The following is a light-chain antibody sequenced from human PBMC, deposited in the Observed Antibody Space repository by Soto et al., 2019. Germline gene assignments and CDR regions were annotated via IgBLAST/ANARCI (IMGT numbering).Light chain of an antibody. J-gene: IGLJ2*01. CDR2: INN. CDR3: AAWDDSLNGVV. CDR1: SSNIGSNT. V-gene: IGLV1-44*01. Sequence: QSVLTQPPSASGTPGQRVTISCSGSSSNIGSNTVNWYQQLPGTAPKLLIYINNQRPSGVPDRLSGSKSGTSASLAISGLQSEDEADYYCAAWDDSLNGVVFGGGTKLTV.